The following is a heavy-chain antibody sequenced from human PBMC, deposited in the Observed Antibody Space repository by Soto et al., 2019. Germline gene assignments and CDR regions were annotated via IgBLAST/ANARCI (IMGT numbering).Heavy chain of an antibody. D-gene: IGHD3-22*01. CDR1: GFTFSSYW. CDR3: AKDKSGYPPYYFDY. Sequence: GGSLRLSCASSGFTFSSYWMHLVRQAPGKGLEWVSGISWNSGSIDYADSVKGRFTISRDNAKNSLLLQMNSLRAEDTALYYCAKDKSGYPPYYFDYWGQGTRVTVSS. V-gene: IGHV3-9*01. CDR2: ISWNSGSI. J-gene: IGHJ4*02.